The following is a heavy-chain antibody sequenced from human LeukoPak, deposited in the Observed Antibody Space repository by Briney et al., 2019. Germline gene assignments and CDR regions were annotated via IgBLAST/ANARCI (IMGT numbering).Heavy chain of an antibody. V-gene: IGHV4-34*01. CDR1: GGSFSGYY. D-gene: IGHD6-19*01. CDR3: ARGLSGWYR. J-gene: IGHJ5*02. CDR2: INHSGST. Sequence: SETLSLTCAVYGGSFSGYYWSWIRQPPGKGLEWIGEINHSGSTNYNPSLKSRVTISADTSKNQFSLKLSSVTAADTAVYYCARGLSGWYRWGQGTLVTVSS.